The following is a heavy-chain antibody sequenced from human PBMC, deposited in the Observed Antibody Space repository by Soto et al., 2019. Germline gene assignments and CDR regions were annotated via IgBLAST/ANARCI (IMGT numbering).Heavy chain of an antibody. CDR3: AKASAPGGTYFPLWF. J-gene: IGHJ4*02. Sequence: PGWSLKLSCAASGSTFSSYGMSWVRQAPGKGLEWVSSISGSGGSTYYADSVKGRFTISRDNSKNTLYLQMNSLRAEETAVYYCAKASAPGGTYFPLWFWGQGTLVTVSS. CDR1: GSTFSSYG. CDR2: ISGSGGST. D-gene: IGHD1-26*01. V-gene: IGHV3-23*01.